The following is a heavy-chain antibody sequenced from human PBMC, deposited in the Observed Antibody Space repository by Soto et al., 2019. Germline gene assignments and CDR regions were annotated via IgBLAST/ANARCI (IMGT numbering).Heavy chain of an antibody. D-gene: IGHD2-21*02. J-gene: IGHJ4*02. CDR2: MYHSGNA. CDR1: GASISRYY. V-gene: IGHV4-59*12. CDR3: ARSHIVVVTAPSVFDY. Sequence: SETLSLTCTVSGASISRYYWSWIRQSPGKGLEWIGYMYHSGNANYNPSLRSRITISVDTSKNQFSLKLSSVTAADTAVYYCARSHIVVVTAPSVFDYWRQGTLVTVSS.